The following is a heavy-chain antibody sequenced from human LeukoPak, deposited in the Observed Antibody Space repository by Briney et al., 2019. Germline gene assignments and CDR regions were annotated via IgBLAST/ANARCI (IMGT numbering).Heavy chain of an antibody. D-gene: IGHD3-22*01. CDR1: GFTFSSYA. CDR3: AIMHGYYDGSGFWVQ. V-gene: IGHV3-23*01. Sequence: GGSLRLSCAASGFTFSSYAMSWVRQAPGKGLEWVSFISPSGDRTSNADSVEGRFTISRDNTRNTLYLQMNSLRDEDTGVYYCAIMHGYYDGSGFWVQWGQGALVTVSS. CDR2: ISPSGDRT. J-gene: IGHJ4*02.